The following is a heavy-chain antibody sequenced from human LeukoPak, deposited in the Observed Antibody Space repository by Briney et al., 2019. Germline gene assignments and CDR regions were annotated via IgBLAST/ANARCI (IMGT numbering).Heavy chain of an antibody. CDR2: IYYSGST. CDR3: AREPSIAAAGTGAFDY. CDR1: GGSISSGGYY. Sequence: SETLSLTCTVSGGSISSGGYYWSWIRQHPGKGLEWIGYIYYSGSTYYNPSLKSRVTISVDTSKNQFSLKLSSVTAADTAVYYCAREPSIAAAGTGAFDYWGQGTLVTVSS. D-gene: IGHD6-13*01. J-gene: IGHJ4*02. V-gene: IGHV4-31*03.